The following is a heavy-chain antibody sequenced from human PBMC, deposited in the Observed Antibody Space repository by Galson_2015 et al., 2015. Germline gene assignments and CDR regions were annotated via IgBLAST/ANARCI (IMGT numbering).Heavy chain of an antibody. CDR2: IKPGGNEE. V-gene: IGHV3-7*01. CDR1: GFTFSYSW. D-gene: IGHD1-26*01. J-gene: IGHJ4*02. CDR3: ARGRVGTTYFDY. Sequence: SLRLSCAASGFTFSYSWMTWVRQAPGKGLEWVANIKPGGNEEYCVDSVRGRFTISRDDAKNSLYLQMNSLRAEDTAVYYCARGRVGTTYFDYWGQGTLVTVSS.